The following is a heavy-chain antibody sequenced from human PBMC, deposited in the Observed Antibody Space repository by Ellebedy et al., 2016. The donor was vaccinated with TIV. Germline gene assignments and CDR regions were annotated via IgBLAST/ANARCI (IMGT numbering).Heavy chain of an antibody. CDR3: AREGFITMVRGEDNGALYYYYGMDV. CDR1: GFTFDDYG. V-gene: IGHV3-20*04. CDR2: INWNGGST. J-gene: IGHJ6*02. D-gene: IGHD3-10*01. Sequence: GESLKISCAASGFTFDDYGMSWVRQAPGKGLEWVSGINWNGGSTGYADSVKGRFTISRDNAKNSLYLQMNSLRAEDTALYYCAREGFITMVRGEDNGALYYYYGMDVWGQGTTVTVSS.